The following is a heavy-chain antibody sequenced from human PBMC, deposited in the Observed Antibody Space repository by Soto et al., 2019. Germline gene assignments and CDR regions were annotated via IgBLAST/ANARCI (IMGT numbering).Heavy chain of an antibody. CDR2: INAGNGNT. CDR3: ASHQGPGYSGYDLPSAGYYYYYYMDV. Sequence: ASVKVSCKASGYTFTSYAMHWVRQAPGQRLEWMGWINAGNGNTKYSQKFQGRVTITRDTSASTAYMELSSLRSEDTAVYYCASHQGPGYSGYDLPSAGYYYYYYMDVWGKGTTVSVSS. CDR1: GYTFTSYA. D-gene: IGHD5-12*01. J-gene: IGHJ6*03. V-gene: IGHV1-3*01.